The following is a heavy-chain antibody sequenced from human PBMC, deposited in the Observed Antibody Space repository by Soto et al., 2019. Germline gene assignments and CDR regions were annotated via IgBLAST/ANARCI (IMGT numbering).Heavy chain of an antibody. D-gene: IGHD4-4*01. Sequence: SVKVSCKASGGTFSSYAISWVRQAPGQGLEWMGGIIPIFGTANYAQKFQGRVTITADESTSTAYMGLSSLRSEDTAVYYCAIPYYSNPFYYYYGMDVWGQGTTVTVSS. CDR1: GGTFSSYA. CDR3: AIPYYSNPFYYYYGMDV. CDR2: IIPIFGTA. J-gene: IGHJ6*02. V-gene: IGHV1-69*13.